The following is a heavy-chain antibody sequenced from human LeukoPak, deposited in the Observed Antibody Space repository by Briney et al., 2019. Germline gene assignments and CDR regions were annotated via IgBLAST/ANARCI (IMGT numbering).Heavy chain of an antibody. CDR1: GGSFSGYY. Sequence: SETLSLTCAVYGGSFSGYYWSWIRQPPGKGLEWIGEINHSGSTNYNPSLKSRVTISVDTSKNQFSLKLSSVTAADTAVYYCAGGIGGSYYNYYYYYMDVWGKGTTVTVSS. V-gene: IGHV4-34*01. CDR2: INHSGST. CDR3: AGGIGGSYYNYYYYYMDV. J-gene: IGHJ6*03. D-gene: IGHD1-26*01.